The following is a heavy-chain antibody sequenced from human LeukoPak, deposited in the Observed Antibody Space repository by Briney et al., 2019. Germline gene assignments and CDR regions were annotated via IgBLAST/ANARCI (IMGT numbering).Heavy chain of an antibody. J-gene: IGHJ4*02. CDR3: ARTYYYDSSGYSFDY. CDR2: ISAYNGNT. V-gene: IGHV1-18*01. CDR1: GYTFTSYG. Sequence: ASVKVSCKASGYTFTSYGISWVRQAPGQGLEWMGWISAYNGNTNYAQKLQGRVTMTTDTSTSTAYMELRSLRSDGTAVYYCARTYYYDSSGYSFDYWGQGTLVTVSS. D-gene: IGHD3-22*01.